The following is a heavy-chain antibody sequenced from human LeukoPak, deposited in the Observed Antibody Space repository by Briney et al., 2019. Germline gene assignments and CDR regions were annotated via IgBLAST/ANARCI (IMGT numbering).Heavy chain of an antibody. J-gene: IGHJ1*01. CDR2: VSGDGGRT. CDR3: AKAWDSSGWGPQYFYH. CDR1: GFTFSTYA. Sequence: GGSLRLSCAASGFTFSTYAMNWVRQAPGKELEWVSAVSGDGGRTYYADSVKGRFTISRDNSKNTLYLQMNSLRAEDTAVYYCAKAWDSSGWGPQYFYHWGQGTLVTVSS. D-gene: IGHD6-19*01. V-gene: IGHV3-23*01.